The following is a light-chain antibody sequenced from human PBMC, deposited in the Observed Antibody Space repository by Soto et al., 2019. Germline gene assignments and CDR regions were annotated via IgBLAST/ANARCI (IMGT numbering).Light chain of an antibody. CDR3: SSYTSSSTLDV. CDR1: SSDVGGYNY. J-gene: IGLJ1*01. CDR2: DVS. Sequence: QSALTQPASVSGSPGQSITISCTGTSSDVGGYNYVSWHQQHPGKAPKLIIYDVSNRPSGVSNRFSGSKSGNTASLTISGLQAEDEADYHCSSYTSSSTLDVFGTGTKLTVL. V-gene: IGLV2-14*01.